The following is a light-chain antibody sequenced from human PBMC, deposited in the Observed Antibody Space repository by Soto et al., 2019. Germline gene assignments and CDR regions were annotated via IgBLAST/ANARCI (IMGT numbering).Light chain of an antibody. V-gene: IGKV3-15*01. Sequence: EILMTQSPATLSVSPGEGATLPCRASQSVSSNLAWYQQKPGQAPRLLIYGASARATGIPARFSGSGSGTDFTLTISSLQSEDFAVYYCQQYNNWPGTFGQGTKVDIK. J-gene: IGKJ2*01. CDR3: QQYNNWPGT. CDR1: QSVSSN. CDR2: GAS.